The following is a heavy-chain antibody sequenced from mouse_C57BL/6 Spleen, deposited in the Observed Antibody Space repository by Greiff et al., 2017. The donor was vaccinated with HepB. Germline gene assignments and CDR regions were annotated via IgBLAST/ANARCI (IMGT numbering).Heavy chain of an antibody. Sequence: EVQLQQSGPELVKPGASVKISCKASGYTFTDYYMNWVKQSHGKSLEWIGDINPNNGGTSYNQKFKGKATLTVDKYSSTAYMELRSLTSEDSAVYYWARGDYYGSRYYAMDYWGQGTSVTVSS. CDR3: ARGDYYGSRYYAMDY. V-gene: IGHV1-26*01. CDR1: GYTFTDYY. CDR2: INPNNGGT. D-gene: IGHD1-1*01. J-gene: IGHJ4*01.